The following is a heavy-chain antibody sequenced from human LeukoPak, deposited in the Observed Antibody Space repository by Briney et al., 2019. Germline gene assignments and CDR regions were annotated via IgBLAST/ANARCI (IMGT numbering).Heavy chain of an antibody. Sequence: GGSLRLSCEGSGFTFSGYYMSWIRQAPGKGLEWVSYINPSGSTRYYADSVKGRFTISRDNAKKSLDLQLYSLRAEDTAVYYCARVRGSGFCSGSSCAKDPGYYYYMDVWGKGTTVTVSS. CDR2: INPSGSTR. J-gene: IGHJ6*03. CDR3: ARVRGSGFCSGSSCAKDPGYYYYMDV. CDR1: GFTFSGYY. V-gene: IGHV3-11*01. D-gene: IGHD2-2*01.